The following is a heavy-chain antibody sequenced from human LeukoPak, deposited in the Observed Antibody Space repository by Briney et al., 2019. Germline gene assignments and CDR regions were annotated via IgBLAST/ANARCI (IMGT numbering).Heavy chain of an antibody. CDR3: ARGEVVVVPAAKRYYYYYMDV. Sequence: GASVKVSCKASGGTFSSYAISWVRQAPGQGLEWMGGIIPIFGTANYAQKFQGRVTITADKSTSTAYMELSSLRSEDTAVYYCARGEVVVVPAAKRYYYYYMDVWGKGTTVTVS. D-gene: IGHD2-2*01. CDR1: GGTFSSYA. V-gene: IGHV1-69*06. J-gene: IGHJ6*03. CDR2: IIPIFGTA.